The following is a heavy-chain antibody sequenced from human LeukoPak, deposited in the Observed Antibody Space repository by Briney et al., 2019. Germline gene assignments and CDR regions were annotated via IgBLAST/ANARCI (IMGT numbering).Heavy chain of an antibody. V-gene: IGHV4-31*03. CDR3: ARGYSPFDP. Sequence: SQTLSLTCTVSGGSISSGGHYWSWIRQHPGKGLEWLGYIYDSGSTYYNPSLKSRLTISMDTSKNQFSLKLTSVTAADTAVYYCARGYSPFDPWGQGTLVTVSS. D-gene: IGHD2-15*01. J-gene: IGHJ5*02. CDR1: GGSISSGGHY. CDR2: IYDSGST.